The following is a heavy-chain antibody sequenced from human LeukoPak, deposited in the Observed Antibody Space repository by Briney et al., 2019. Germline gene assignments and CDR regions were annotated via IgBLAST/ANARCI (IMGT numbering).Heavy chain of an antibody. CDR2: INPNSGGT. D-gene: IGHD6-6*01. CDR3: ARILYSSSSAYFDY. V-gene: IGHV1-2*02. CDR1: GYTFTGYY. J-gene: IGHJ4*02. Sequence: ASAKVSCKASGYTFTGYYMHWVRQAPGQGLEWMGWINPNSGGTNYAQKFQGRVTMTRDTSISTAYMELSRLRSDDTAVYYCARILYSSSSAYFDYWGQGTLVTVSS.